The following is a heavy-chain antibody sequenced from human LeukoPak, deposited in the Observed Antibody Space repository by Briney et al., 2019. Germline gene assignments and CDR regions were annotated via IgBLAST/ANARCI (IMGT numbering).Heavy chain of an antibody. CDR3: AKDHCGGDCYLFDY. V-gene: IGHV3-30*18. J-gene: IGHJ4*02. Sequence: GGSLRLSCAASGFTFSSYGMHWVRQAPGKWLEWVAVISYDGSNKYYADSVKGRFTISRDNSKHTLYLQMNSLRAEDTAVYYCAKDHCGGDCYLFDYWGQGTLVTVSS. CDR2: ISYDGSNK. CDR1: GFTFSSYG. D-gene: IGHD2-21*02.